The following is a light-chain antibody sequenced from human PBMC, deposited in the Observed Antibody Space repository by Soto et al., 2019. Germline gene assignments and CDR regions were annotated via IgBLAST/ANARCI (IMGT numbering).Light chain of an antibody. CDR2: SNN. V-gene: IGLV1-44*01. CDR1: SSNIGSNT. J-gene: IGLJ2*01. Sequence: QSVLTQPPSASGTPGQRVTISCSGSSSNIGSNTVNWYQQLPGTAPKLLIYSNNQLPSGVPDRFSGSKSGTSASLAISGLQSEDEADYSCAAWDDSRNGYVVFGGGTKLTVL. CDR3: AAWDDSRNGYVV.